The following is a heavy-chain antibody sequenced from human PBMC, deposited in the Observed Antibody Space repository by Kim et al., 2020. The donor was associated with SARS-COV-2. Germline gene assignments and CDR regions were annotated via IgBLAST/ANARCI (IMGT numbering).Heavy chain of an antibody. CDR3: ASEYYDILTGYYSVDY. J-gene: IGHJ4*02. V-gene: IGHV3-30*01. D-gene: IGHD3-9*01. Sequence: DSVKGRFTISRDDSKNTLYLQMNCLRAEDTAVYYCASEYYDILTGYYSVDYWGQGTLVTVSS.